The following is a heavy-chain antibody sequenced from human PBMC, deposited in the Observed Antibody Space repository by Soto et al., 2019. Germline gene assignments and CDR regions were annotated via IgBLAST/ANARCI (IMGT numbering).Heavy chain of an antibody. J-gene: IGHJ6*02. CDR2: IIPIFGTA. CDR3: ARARTSQRGYCRGGSCYSYYYYGMDV. V-gene: IGHV1-69*13. CDR1: GYTFTSYG. D-gene: IGHD2-15*01. Sequence: PVKVSCKASGYTFTSYGISWVRQAPGQGLAWMGGIIPIFGTANYAQKFQGRVTITADESTSTAYMELSSLRSEDTAVYYCARARTSQRGYCRGGSCYSYYYYGMDVWGQGTTVTVSS.